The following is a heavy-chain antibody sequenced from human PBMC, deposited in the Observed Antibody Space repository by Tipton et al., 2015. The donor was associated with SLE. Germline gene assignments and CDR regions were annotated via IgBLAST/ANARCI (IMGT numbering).Heavy chain of an antibody. D-gene: IGHD3/OR15-3a*01. J-gene: IGHJ4*02. CDR2: IYYSGST. V-gene: IGHV4-39*07. Sequence: TLSLTCTVSGGSISSSSYYWGWIRQPPGKGLEWIGSIYYSGSTYYNPSLKSRVTISVDTSKNQFSLKLSSVTAADTAVYYCASGLAPRFDYWGQGALVTVSS. CDR3: ASGLAPRFDY. CDR1: GGSISSSSYY.